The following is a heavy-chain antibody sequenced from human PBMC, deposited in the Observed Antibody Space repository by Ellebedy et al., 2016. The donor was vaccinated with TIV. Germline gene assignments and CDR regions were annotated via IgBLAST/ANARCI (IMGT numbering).Heavy chain of an antibody. Sequence: GGSLRLSXVASGFTFRSHGIYWVRQAPGKGLEWVAVISSDGSNKYYADSVKGRFTISRDNSKNTLHLQMNSLRTGDMAVYYCARGGSSGSSDYWGQGTLVTVSS. CDR1: GFTFRSHG. CDR3: ARGGSSGSSDY. V-gene: IGHV3-30*03. J-gene: IGHJ4*02. D-gene: IGHD3-10*01. CDR2: ISSDGSNK.